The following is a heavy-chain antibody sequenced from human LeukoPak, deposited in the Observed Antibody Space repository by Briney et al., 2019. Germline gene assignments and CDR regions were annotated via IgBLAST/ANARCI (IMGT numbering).Heavy chain of an antibody. Sequence: GGSLRLSCAASGLTLSIYAMSWVRQAPGKGLEGVSGISGNGGGTYYADSVKGRFTIYRDNSKNTLYLQMNSLRVGDTAVYYCAKSFGYSRSWFDTWGQGTLVTVSS. D-gene: IGHD6-13*01. J-gene: IGHJ5*02. CDR3: AKSFGYSRSWFDT. CDR1: GLTLSIYA. CDR2: ISGNGGGT. V-gene: IGHV3-23*01.